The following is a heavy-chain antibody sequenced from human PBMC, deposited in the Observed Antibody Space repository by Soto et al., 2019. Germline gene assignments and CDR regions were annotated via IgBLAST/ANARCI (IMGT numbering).Heavy chain of an antibody. CDR1: GGSFSGYY. D-gene: IGHD6-6*01. CDR3: ARVGGDGEYSSSSNQYYFDY. V-gene: IGHV4-34*01. Sequence: QVQLQQWGAGLLKPSETLSLTCAVYGGSFSGYYWSWIRQPPGKGLEWIGEINHSGSTNYNPSLKSRVTISVDTSKNQFSLKLSSVTAADTAVYYCARVGGDGEYSSSSNQYYFDYWGQGTLVTVSS. J-gene: IGHJ4*02. CDR2: INHSGST.